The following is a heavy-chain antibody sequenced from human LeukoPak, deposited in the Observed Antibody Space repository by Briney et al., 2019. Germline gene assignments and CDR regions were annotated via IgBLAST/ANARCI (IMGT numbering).Heavy chain of an antibody. CDR1: GGSISSYY. J-gene: IGHJ4*02. Sequence: PSETLSLTCTVSGGSISSYYCSWIRQPPGKGLEWIGYIYYSGSTNYNPSLKSRVTISVDTSKNQFSLKLSSVTAADTAVYYCARSGYSYGYKDYWGQGTLVTVSS. CDR2: IYYSGST. D-gene: IGHD5-18*01. CDR3: ARSGYSYGYKDY. V-gene: IGHV4-59*01.